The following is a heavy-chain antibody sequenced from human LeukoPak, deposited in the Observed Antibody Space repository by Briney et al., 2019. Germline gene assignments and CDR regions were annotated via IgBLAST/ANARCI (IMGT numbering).Heavy chain of an antibody. D-gene: IGHD2-2*01. CDR3: AIGRHCSSTSCLDGFDI. J-gene: IGHJ3*02. Sequence: GAPLKISCQGSGSSFTSYWIGWVRQLPGKGLEGLGIIHPGDSDTKYRPSFKGQVTLSADRSINTVYLQWSSLKASDTAMYYCAIGRHCSSTSCLDGFDIWGQGTMVTVSS. V-gene: IGHV5-51*01. CDR2: IHPGDSDT. CDR1: GSSFTSYW.